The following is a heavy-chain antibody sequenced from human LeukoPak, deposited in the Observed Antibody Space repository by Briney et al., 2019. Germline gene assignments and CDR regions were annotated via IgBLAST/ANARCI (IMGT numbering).Heavy chain of an antibody. CDR1: GYTFTSYA. CDR3: ATESPYDYGGNSGAPYFDP. V-gene: IGHV1-8*02. CDR2: MNPNSGNT. D-gene: IGHD4-23*01. Sequence: GASVKVSCKASGYTFTSYAMNWVRQATGQGLEWMGWMNPNSGNTGYAQKFQGRVTMTRNTSISTAYMELSSLRSEDTAVYYCATESPYDYGGNSGAPYFDPWGQGTLVTVSS. J-gene: IGHJ5*02.